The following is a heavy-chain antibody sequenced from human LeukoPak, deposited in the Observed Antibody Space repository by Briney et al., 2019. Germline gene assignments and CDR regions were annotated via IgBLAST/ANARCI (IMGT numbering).Heavy chain of an antibody. V-gene: IGHV1-69*13. J-gene: IGHJ4*02. CDR2: IIPIFGTA. CDR3: ATGGYYGSGSYLDY. Sequence: SVKVSCKASGGTFSSYAISWVRQAPGQGLEWMGGIIPIFGTANYAQKFQGRVTITADESTSTAYMELSSLRSEDTAVYYCATGGYYGSGSYLDYWGQGTLVTVSS. CDR1: GGTFSSYA. D-gene: IGHD3-10*01.